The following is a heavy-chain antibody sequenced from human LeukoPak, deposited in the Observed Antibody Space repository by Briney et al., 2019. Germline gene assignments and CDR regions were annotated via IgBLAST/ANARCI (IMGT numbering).Heavy chain of an antibody. V-gene: IGHV3-30*02. D-gene: IGHD3-16*01. CDR2: TRYDGSDQ. CDR3: AKDLFGDYRWGTWRAIDT. CDR1: GFSISRDG. Sequence: GGSLRVSCAASGFSISRDGMHWVRQAPGKGLGWVAFTRYDGSDQYYVDSVKSRFTVSRDNSKNTLYMEMKSLRPEDTATYYCAKDLFGDYRWGTWRAIDTWGQGTLVTVSS. J-gene: IGHJ4*02.